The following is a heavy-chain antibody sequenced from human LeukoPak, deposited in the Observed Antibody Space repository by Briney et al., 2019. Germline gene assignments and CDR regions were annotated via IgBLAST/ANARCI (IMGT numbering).Heavy chain of an antibody. CDR2: INRDGSAS. V-gene: IGHV3-7*01. Sequence: GGSLRLSCAASGFTFSSYGMHWVRQAPGKGLEWVANINRDGSASYYVDSVRGRFTISRDNAKNSLFLQMNSLRAEDTAVYYCVGHNYWGQGTLVTVSS. CDR1: GFTFSSYG. J-gene: IGHJ4*02. CDR3: VGHNY.